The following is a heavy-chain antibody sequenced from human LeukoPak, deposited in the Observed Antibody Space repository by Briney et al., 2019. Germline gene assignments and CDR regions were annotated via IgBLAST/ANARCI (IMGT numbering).Heavy chain of an antibody. CDR3: ARGDGYNEGYFDF. CDR2: IYYSGRT. CDR1: GGSISIDY. J-gene: IGHJ4*02. D-gene: IGHD5-24*01. Sequence: SETLSLTCTVSGGSISIDYWSWIRPPPGKGRWWIGYIYYSGRTNYNSSLKSRVTISVDTSKNQFSLKLSSVTAADTAVYYCARGDGYNEGYFDFWGQGTLVTVSS. V-gene: IGHV4-59*01.